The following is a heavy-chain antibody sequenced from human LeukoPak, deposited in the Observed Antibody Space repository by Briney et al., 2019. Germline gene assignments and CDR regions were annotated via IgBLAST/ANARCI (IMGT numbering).Heavy chain of an antibody. Sequence: WASVKVSCKASGYTFTGYYMHWVRQAPGQGLEWMGWINPNSGGTNYAQKFQGRVTMTRDTSISTAYMELSRLRSDDTAVYYCARAEVTGTTPFPYFDYWGQGALVTVSS. CDR2: INPNSGGT. J-gene: IGHJ4*02. CDR3: ARAEVTGTTPFPYFDY. V-gene: IGHV1-2*02. CDR1: GYTFTGYY. D-gene: IGHD1-7*01.